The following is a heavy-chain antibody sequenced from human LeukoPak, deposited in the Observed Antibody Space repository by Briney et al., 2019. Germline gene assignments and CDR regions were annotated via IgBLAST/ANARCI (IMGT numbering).Heavy chain of an antibody. CDR1: GFTFSTYW. J-gene: IGHJ5*02. D-gene: IGHD6-13*01. CDR2: INEDGSDR. Sequence: GGSLRLSCAASGFTFSTYWMSWVRQAPGKGLEWVANINEDGSDRYYVDSVKGRFTISRDNAENSLYLQMNSLRADDTAVYYCARGQKLASWGQGTLVTVSS. V-gene: IGHV3-7*04. CDR3: ARGQKLAS.